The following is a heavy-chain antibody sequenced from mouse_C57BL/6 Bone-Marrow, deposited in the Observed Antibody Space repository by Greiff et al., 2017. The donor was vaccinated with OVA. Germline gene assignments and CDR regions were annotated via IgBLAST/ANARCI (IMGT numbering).Heavy chain of an antibody. V-gene: IGHV5-6*02. CDR3: ARQRDYDRDFAY. Sequence: EVMLVESGGDLVKPGGSLKLSCAASGFTFSSYGMSWVRQTPDKRLEWVATIISGGSYTYYPDRLKGRFTISRDNAKNTLYLQMSSLKSEDTAMYYCARQRDYDRDFAYWGQGTLVTVSA. CDR2: IISGGSYT. CDR1: GFTFSSYG. D-gene: IGHD2-4*01. J-gene: IGHJ3*01.